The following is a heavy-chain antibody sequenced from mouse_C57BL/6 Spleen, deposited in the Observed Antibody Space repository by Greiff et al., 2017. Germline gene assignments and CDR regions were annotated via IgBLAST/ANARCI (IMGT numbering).Heavy chain of an antibody. J-gene: IGHJ3*01. CDR2: FYPGSGSI. D-gene: IGHD1-1*01. Sequence: VQLQQSGAELVKPGASVKLSCKASGYTFTEYTIHWVKQRSGQGLEWIGWFYPGSGSIKYNEKFKDKATLTADKSSSTVYMELSRLTSEDSAVYFCARHEDAHYYAGGSFLAYWGQGTLVTVSA. CDR1: GYTFTEYT. V-gene: IGHV1-62-2*01. CDR3: ARHEDAHYYAGGSFLAY.